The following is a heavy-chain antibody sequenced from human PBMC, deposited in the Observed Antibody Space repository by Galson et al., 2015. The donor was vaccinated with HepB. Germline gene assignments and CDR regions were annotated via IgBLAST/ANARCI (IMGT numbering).Heavy chain of an antibody. Sequence: SLRLSCAASGFTVSSNYMSWVRQAPGKGLEWVSVLYSGGSTYYADSVKGSFTFSRDNSKNKLYLQMTSLRAEDTAVYYCARAILSLRIAVAGPVYGMDVWGQGTTVTVSS. V-gene: IGHV3-66*01. CDR1: GFTVSSNY. CDR2: LYSGGST. CDR3: ARAILSLRIAVAGPVYGMDV. D-gene: IGHD6-19*01. J-gene: IGHJ6*02.